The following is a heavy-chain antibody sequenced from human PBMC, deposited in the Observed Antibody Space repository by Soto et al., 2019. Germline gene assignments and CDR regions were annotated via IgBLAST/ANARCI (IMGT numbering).Heavy chain of an antibody. CDR2: ISFDGSTK. Sequence: QVQLVESGGGVVQPGTSLRLSCAASGFTLSSYGMHWVRQAPGKGLEWVAVISFDGSTKYYADSVKGRFTISRDNSKNTLYLQMNSLRAEDTAVYYCAKEKDFSSSFDYWGQGTLVTVSS. J-gene: IGHJ4*02. V-gene: IGHV3-30*18. D-gene: IGHD6-6*01. CDR1: GFTLSSYG. CDR3: AKEKDFSSSFDY.